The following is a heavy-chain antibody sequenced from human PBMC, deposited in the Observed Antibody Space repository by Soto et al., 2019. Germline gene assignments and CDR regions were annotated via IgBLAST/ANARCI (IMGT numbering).Heavy chain of an antibody. V-gene: IGHV4-59*07. J-gene: IGHJ5*02. CDR2: IYYSGST. Sequence: SDTLSLTCIVSCGSISGYFCIWIRQPPGKGLEWVGYIYYSGSTSYNPSLKGRVTISVDTSKNQFSLKLNSVTAADTAVYYCARGLRYFDWLSSGQGTLVTVSS. CDR1: CGSISGYF. D-gene: IGHD3-9*01. CDR3: ARGLRYFDWLS.